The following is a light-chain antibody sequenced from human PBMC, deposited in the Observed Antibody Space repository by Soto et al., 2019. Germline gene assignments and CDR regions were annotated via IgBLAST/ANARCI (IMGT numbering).Light chain of an antibody. CDR2: GAS. Sequence: EIVLTQSPATLSLSPGDRATLSCRASQSVSTYLAWYQQKPGQAPRLLIYGASNRATGIPARFSGSGSGTDFTLSISSLEPEDFAVYYCHQRSDWSPVYTFGQGAKLEI. CDR1: QSVSTY. CDR3: HQRSDWSPVYT. J-gene: IGKJ2*01. V-gene: IGKV3-11*01.